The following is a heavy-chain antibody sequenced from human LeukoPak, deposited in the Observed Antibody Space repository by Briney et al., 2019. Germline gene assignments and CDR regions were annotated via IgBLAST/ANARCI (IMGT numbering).Heavy chain of an antibody. CDR3: ATVHFLLWSDRAFDI. J-gene: IGHJ3*02. CDR1: GYTLTGLS. D-gene: IGHD3-10*01. Sequence: ASVKVSCKVSGYTLTGLSMHWVRQAPGKGLEWMGGFDPEDGETIYAQKFQGRVTMTEDTSTDTAYMELSSLRSEDTAVYYCATVHFLLWSDRAFDIWGQGTMVTVSS. V-gene: IGHV1-24*01. CDR2: FDPEDGET.